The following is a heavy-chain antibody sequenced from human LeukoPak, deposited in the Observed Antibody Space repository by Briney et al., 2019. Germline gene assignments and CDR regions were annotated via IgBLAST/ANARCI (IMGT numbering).Heavy chain of an antibody. D-gene: IGHD6-13*01. CDR1: GFTFSSYS. CDR3: ARDDPLGIAAAGTPGTDY. J-gene: IGHJ4*02. CDR2: ISSSSSYI. V-gene: IGHV3-21*01. Sequence: GGSLRLSCAASGFTFSSYSMNWVRQAPGKGLEWVSSISSSSSYIYYADSVKGRFTISRDNAKNSLYLQMNSLRAEDTAVYYCARDDPLGIAAAGTPGTDYWGQGTLVTVSS.